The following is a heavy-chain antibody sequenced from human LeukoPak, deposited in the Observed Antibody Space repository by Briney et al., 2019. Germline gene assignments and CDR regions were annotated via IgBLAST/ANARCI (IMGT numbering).Heavy chain of an antibody. CDR1: GSTFTSYI. V-gene: IGHV1-8*01. D-gene: IGHD3-22*01. Sequence: ASVKVSCKASGSTFTSYIIHWVRMATGQGLGWMGWMNLNRGKTGYAQKFQGRVTMTRNTSISTAYMELSSLRSEDTAVYYCARGPLNYYDSSGYYPFDYWGQGTLVTVSS. CDR3: ARGPLNYYDSSGYYPFDY. J-gene: IGHJ4*02. CDR2: MNLNRGKT.